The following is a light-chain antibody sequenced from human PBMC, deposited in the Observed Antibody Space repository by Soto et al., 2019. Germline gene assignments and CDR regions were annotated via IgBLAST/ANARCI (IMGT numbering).Light chain of an antibody. Sequence: QSALTQPASVSGSPGQSITISCTGTSSDVGGYNYVSWYQQHPGKVPKLMIYDVSKRPSGVPDRFSGSKSGNTASLTISGLQAEDEADYYCCSYVGSYTSYVFGTGTKLTVL. V-gene: IGLV2-11*01. CDR1: SSDVGGYNY. CDR2: DVS. CDR3: CSYVGSYTSYV. J-gene: IGLJ1*01.